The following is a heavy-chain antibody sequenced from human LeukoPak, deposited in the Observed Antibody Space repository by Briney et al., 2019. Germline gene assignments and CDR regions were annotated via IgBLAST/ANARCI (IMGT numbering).Heavy chain of an antibody. D-gene: IGHD3-10*01. Sequence: GKSLKISCKGSGYSFTSYWIGWVPQMPGKGLEWMGLIYPGDSDTRYSPSFQGQVTISADKSISTAYLQWSSLKASDSAMYYCATNTMFRGIHAFDIWGQGTMVTVSS. V-gene: IGHV5-51*01. CDR2: IYPGDSDT. J-gene: IGHJ3*02. CDR1: GYSFTSYW. CDR3: ATNTMFRGIHAFDI.